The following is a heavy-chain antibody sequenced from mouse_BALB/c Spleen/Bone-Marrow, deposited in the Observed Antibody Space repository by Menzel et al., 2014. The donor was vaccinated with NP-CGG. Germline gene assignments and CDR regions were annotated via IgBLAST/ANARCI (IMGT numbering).Heavy chain of an antibody. V-gene: IGHV5-2*01. CDR3: ARHGFYYAMDY. CDR1: EYEFPSHD. CDR2: INSDGGIT. Sequence: DVHLVESGGGLVQPGESLKLSCESNEYEFPSHDMSWVRKTPEKRLELVAAINSDGGITNYPDTMERRFTISRDNTKKTLYLQMSSLRSDDTALYYCARHGFYYAMDYWGQGTSVTVSS. J-gene: IGHJ4*01.